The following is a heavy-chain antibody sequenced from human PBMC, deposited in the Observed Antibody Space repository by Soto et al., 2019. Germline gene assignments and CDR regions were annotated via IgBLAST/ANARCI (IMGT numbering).Heavy chain of an antibody. CDR3: ARSKSYGDYLYYYGMDV. D-gene: IGHD4-17*01. Sequence: RGESLKISCKGSGYSFTSYWIGWVRQMPGKGLEWMGIIYPGDSDTRYSPSFQGQVTISADKSISTAYLQWSSLKASDTAMYYCARSKSYGDYLYYYGMDVWGQGTTVTVSS. V-gene: IGHV5-51*01. CDR1: GYSFTSYW. CDR2: IYPGDSDT. J-gene: IGHJ6*02.